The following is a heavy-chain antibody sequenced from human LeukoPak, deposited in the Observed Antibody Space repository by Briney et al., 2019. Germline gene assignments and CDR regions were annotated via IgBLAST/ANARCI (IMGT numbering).Heavy chain of an antibody. Sequence: GGSLRLSCAASGFTFSSYAMHWVRQAPGKGLEWVAVISYDGSNKYYADSVKGRFTISRDNSKNTLYLQMNSLRAEDTAVYYCGREYYILLWGQGTLVTVSS. CDR1: GFTFSSYA. CDR2: ISYDGSNK. CDR3: GREYYILL. J-gene: IGHJ4*02. D-gene: IGHD3-10*01. V-gene: IGHV3-30*04.